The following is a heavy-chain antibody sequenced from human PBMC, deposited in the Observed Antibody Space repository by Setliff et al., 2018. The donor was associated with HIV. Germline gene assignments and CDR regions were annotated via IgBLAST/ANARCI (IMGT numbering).Heavy chain of an antibody. CDR2: INHSGST. D-gene: IGHD3-10*01. V-gene: IGHV4-34*01. CDR1: GGSFSGYY. CDR3: ARRGSGFFHHYYYMDV. J-gene: IGHJ6*03. Sequence: LSLTCAVYGGSFSGYYWSWIRQPPGKGLEWIGEINHSGSTNYNPSLKSRVTISVDTSKNQFSLKLSSVTAADTAVYYCARRGSGFFHHYYYMDVWGKGTTVTVSS.